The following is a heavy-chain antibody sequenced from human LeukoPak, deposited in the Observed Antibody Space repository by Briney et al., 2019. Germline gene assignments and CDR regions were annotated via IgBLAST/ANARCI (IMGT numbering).Heavy chain of an antibody. V-gene: IGHV3-23*01. CDR2: ISGSGGST. CDR1: GFTFSSYA. D-gene: IGHD3-16*01. Sequence: PGGSLRLSCAASGFTFSSYAMSWVRQAPGKGLEWVSAISGSGGSTYYADPVKGRFTISRDNSKNTLYLQMNSLRAEDTAVYYCAKDMGGGPEYYFDYWGQGTLVTVSS. J-gene: IGHJ4*02. CDR3: AKDMGGGPEYYFDY.